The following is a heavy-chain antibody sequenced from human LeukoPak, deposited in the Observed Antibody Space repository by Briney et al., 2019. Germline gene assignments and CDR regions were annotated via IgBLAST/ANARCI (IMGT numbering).Heavy chain of an antibody. J-gene: IGHJ4*02. CDR3: ARDRGYRVSSLDY. Sequence: PGGSLRLSCAASGFTFSSYGMHWVRQAPGKGLEWVAVIWYDESNKDYADSVKGRFTISRDISKNTLYLQMNSLRGEDTAVYYCARDRGYRVSSLDYWGQGTLVTVPS. CDR1: GFTFSSYG. D-gene: IGHD5-12*01. CDR2: IWYDESNK. V-gene: IGHV3-33*01.